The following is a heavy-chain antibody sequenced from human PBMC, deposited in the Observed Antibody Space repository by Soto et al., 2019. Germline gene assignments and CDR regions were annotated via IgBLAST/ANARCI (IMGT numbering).Heavy chain of an antibody. D-gene: IGHD6-13*01. CDR2: IYPGDSDT. V-gene: IGHV5-51*01. J-gene: IGHJ6*02. Sequence: GESLKISCKGSGYSFTSYWIGWVRQMPGKGLEWMGIIYPGDSDTRYSPSFQGQVTISADKSISTAYLQWSSLKASDTAMHYCARTRSSWLYGMDVWGQGTTVTVSS. CDR1: GYSFTSYW. CDR3: ARTRSSWLYGMDV.